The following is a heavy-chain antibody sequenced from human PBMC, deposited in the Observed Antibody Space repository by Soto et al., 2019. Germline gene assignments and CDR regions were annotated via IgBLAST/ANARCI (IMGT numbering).Heavy chain of an antibody. D-gene: IGHD1-1*01. CDR3: AKRTTGPNPFAS. J-gene: IGHJ4*02. CDR1: GITFSSYS. CDR2: ISGDSDYI. V-gene: IGHV3-23*01. Sequence: PGGSLRLSCAASGITFSSYSMTWVRQAPGKGLEWVSIISGDSDYIYYADSVKGRFTISRDNSKNSLYLQMNSLRAEDTAIYYCAKRTTGPNPFASRGQGTLVTVSS.